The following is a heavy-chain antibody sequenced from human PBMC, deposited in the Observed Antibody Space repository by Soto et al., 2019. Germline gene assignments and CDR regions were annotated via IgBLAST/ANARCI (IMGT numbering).Heavy chain of an antibody. CDR2: IKQDGSET. CDR3: ARVGAGGNAAFDI. V-gene: IGHV3-7*03. CDR1: GFTFSSYG. J-gene: IGHJ3*02. D-gene: IGHD6-13*01. Sequence: PGGTLRLSCSASGFTFSSYGMSWVRQAPGKGLEWVSDIKQDGSETYYADSVKGRFTISRDNAKNSLYLQMNSLRAEDTAVYSGARVGAGGNAAFDIWGQGTMVTVSS.